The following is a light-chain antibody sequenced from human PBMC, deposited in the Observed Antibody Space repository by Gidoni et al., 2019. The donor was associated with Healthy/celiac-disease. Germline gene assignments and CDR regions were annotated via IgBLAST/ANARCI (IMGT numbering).Light chain of an antibody. CDR3: QQRSNWAWT. CDR1: QSVSSY. Sequence: IVLTQSPATLSLSPGERATLPCSTSQSVSSYFAWYQQKPGQAPRLLIYDASNRATGIPARFSGSGSGTDFTLTISSLEPEDFAVYYCQQRSNWAWTFGQGTKVEIK. J-gene: IGKJ1*01. CDR2: DAS. V-gene: IGKV3-11*01.